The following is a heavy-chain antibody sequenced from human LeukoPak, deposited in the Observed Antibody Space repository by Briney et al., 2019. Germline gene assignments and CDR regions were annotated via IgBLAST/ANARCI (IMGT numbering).Heavy chain of an antibody. J-gene: IGHJ6*03. D-gene: IGHD2-2*02. CDR3: ARDPLTLYNYYMDV. CDR1: GFTFSSYW. V-gene: IGHV3-7*01. Sequence: HTGGSLRLSCAASGFTFSSYWMSWVRQVPGKGLEWVAKIKQDGSEEYYVDSVKGRFTISRDNVKNSLYLQMNSLRAEDTAVYYCARDPLTLYNYYMDVWGKGTTVTVSS. CDR2: IKQDGSEE.